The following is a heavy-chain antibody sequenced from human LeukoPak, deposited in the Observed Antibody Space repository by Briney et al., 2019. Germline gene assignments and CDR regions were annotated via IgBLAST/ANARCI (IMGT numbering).Heavy chain of an antibody. D-gene: IGHD6-6*01. CDR2: ISAYNGNT. CDR3: ARGQIYEQLVYYYYYMDV. CDR1: GYTFTSYG. Sequence: ASVKVSCKASGYTFTSYGISWVRQAPGQGLEWMGWISAYNGNTNYAQKLQGRVTMTTDTSTSTAYMELSSLRSEDTAVYYCARGQIYEQLVYYYYYMDVWGKGTTVTVSS. J-gene: IGHJ6*03. V-gene: IGHV1-18*01.